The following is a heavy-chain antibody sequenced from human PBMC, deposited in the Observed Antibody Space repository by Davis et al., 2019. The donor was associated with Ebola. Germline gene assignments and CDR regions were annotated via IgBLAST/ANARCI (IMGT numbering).Heavy chain of an antibody. V-gene: IGHV3-9*01. J-gene: IGHJ6*02. D-gene: IGHD1-1*01. CDR1: GFTFDDYA. Sequence: SLKISCAASGFTFDDYAMHWVRQSPEKGLEWVSSINWDSDVIYSADSVKGRFTISRDNAKNSLYLLMNSLRPEDTALYYCAKDRRGGTTGYYGMDVWGQGTTVTVSS. CDR2: INWDSDVI. CDR3: AKDRRGGTTGYYGMDV.